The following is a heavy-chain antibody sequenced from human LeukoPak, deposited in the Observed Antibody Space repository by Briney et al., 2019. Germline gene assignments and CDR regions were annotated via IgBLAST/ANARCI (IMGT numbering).Heavy chain of an antibody. D-gene: IGHD3-10*01. V-gene: IGHV3-30*18. CDR3: AKDGYYGSGARNYYYYYYMDV. J-gene: IGHJ6*03. CDR2: ISYDGSNK. Sequence: PGGSLRLSCAASGFTFSSYGMHWVRQAPGKGLEWVAVISYDGSNKYYADSVKGRFTISRDNSKNTLYLQMNSLRAEDTAVYYCAKDGYYGSGARNYYYYYYMDVWGKGTTVTVSS. CDR1: GFTFSSYG.